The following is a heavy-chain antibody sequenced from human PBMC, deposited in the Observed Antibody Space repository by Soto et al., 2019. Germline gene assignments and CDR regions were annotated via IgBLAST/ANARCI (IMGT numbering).Heavy chain of an antibody. J-gene: IGHJ4*02. CDR3: ARGGGFDS. CDR1: GDSISSGDNY. CDR2: IYYSGRS. Sequence: QLQESGPGLVKPSQTLSLTCTVSGDSISSGDNYWSWIRQPPGKGREWIGYIYYSGRSYYKPSLKSRVTMSVDTSKNQFSLTLTSVTAADTAVYYCARGGGFDSWGRGTLVTVSS. V-gene: IGHV4-30-4*01. D-gene: IGHD3-16*01.